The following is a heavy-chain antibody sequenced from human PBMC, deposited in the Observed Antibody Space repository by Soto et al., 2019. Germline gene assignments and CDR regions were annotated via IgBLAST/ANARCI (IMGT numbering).Heavy chain of an antibody. V-gene: IGHV1-46*01. Sequence: ASGKVSCKASGYTFTSYYMHWVRQAPGQGLEWMGIINPSGGSTSYAQKFQGRVTMTRDTSTSTVYMELSSLRSEDTAVYYCAKPSTVTTYDYYYGMDVWGQGTTVTVSS. CDR2: INPSGGST. D-gene: IGHD4-17*01. J-gene: IGHJ6*02. CDR1: GYTFTSYY. CDR3: AKPSTVTTYDYYYGMDV.